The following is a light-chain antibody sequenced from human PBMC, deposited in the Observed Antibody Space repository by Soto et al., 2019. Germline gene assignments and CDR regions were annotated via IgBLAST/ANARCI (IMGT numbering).Light chain of an antibody. CDR1: SSNIGAGYD. Sequence: QSVLTQPPSASGTPGQRVTILCSGSSSNIGAGYDVHWYQQLPGTAPKLLIYGNSNRPSGVPDRFSGSKSGTSASLAITGLQAEDEADYYCQSYDSSLSGSHVVFGGGTKLTVL. CDR2: GNS. CDR3: QSYDSSLSGSHVV. V-gene: IGLV1-40*01. J-gene: IGLJ2*01.